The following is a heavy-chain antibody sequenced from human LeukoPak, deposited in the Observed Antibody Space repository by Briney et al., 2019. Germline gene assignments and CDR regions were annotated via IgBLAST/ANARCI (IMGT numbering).Heavy chain of an antibody. V-gene: IGHV4-39*01. CDR2: IYYSGST. J-gene: IGHJ4*02. CDR1: GGSISSSSYY. Sequence: PSETLSLTCTVSGGSISSSSYYWGWIRQPPGKGLERIGSIYYSGSTYYNPSLKSRVTISVDTSKNQFSLKMSSVTAADTAVYYCARLPSRKILTGYYWYFDYWGQGTLVTVSS. CDR3: ARLPSRKILTGYYWYFDY. D-gene: IGHD3-9*01.